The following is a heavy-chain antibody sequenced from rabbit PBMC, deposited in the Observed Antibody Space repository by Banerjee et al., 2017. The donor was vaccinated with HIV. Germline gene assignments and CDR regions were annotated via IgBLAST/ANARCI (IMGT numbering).Heavy chain of an antibody. Sequence: QELVEECGGDVVKGEGPLTPTCTACGFFFSNKYVRCWGRQPPGKGLEWIACINTSSGNSAYASWAKGRFSISKTSSTTVTLQMTSLPAADATAYFFATDGTSSVFSHYCFNLWGQGTLVTVS. CDR3: ATDGTSSVFSHYCFNL. D-gene: IGHD1-1*01. CDR2: INTSSGNS. J-gene: IGHJ4*01. V-gene: IGHV1S45*01. CDR1: GFFFSNKYV.